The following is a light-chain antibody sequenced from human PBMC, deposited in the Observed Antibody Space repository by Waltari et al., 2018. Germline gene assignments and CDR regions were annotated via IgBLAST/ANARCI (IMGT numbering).Light chain of an antibody. CDR3: QQKFT. CDR1: QSVTSY. CDR2: DAS. J-gene: IGKJ3*01. V-gene: IGKV3-11*01. Sequence: EIVLTQSPATLSLSPGERATLSCRASQSVTSYLGWYQQTPGQPPRLLIYDASNRATGIPARFSGSGSGTDFTLTISSLEPEDFAVYYCQQKFTFGPGTKVDIK.